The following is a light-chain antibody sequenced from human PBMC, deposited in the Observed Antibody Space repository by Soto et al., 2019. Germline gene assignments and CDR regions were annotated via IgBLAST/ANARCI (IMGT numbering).Light chain of an antibody. Sequence: DIIMTQSPESLAVSLGERATIKCKSSQSPLYAAMHKDYLAWYQQKPGQPPRLLIYWASTRESGVSDRFIGSGSGTDFTLTVTSMQAEDVAVYYCQQYFNTPWTFGQGTKVEI. V-gene: IGKV4-1*01. CDR3: QQYFNTPWT. J-gene: IGKJ1*01. CDR2: WAS. CDR1: QSPLYAAMHKDY.